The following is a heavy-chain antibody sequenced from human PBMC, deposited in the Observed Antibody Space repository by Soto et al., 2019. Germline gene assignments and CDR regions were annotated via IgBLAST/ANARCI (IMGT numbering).Heavy chain of an antibody. D-gene: IGHD6-6*01. J-gene: IGHJ3*02. Sequence: QVRLVQSGTEVKKPGASVKVSCKASGYTFTNYDVTWVRQAPGQGLEWMGWISTSTGNTNYAQKLQGRVTMTTDTSASTAYMELRSLRSDDTAVYYGARGEGRAARHEGYDIWGQGTMVTVSS. CDR3: ARGEGRAARHEGYDI. CDR2: ISTSTGNT. CDR1: GYTFTNYD. V-gene: IGHV1-18*04.